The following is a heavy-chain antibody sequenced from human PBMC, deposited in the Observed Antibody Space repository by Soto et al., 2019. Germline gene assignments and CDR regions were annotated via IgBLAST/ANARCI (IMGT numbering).Heavy chain of an antibody. CDR2: VNAGNDNT. D-gene: IGHD5-18*01. CDR3: AREVPYGYSRFDY. J-gene: IGHJ4*02. CDR1: GYTFSNNV. V-gene: IGHV1-3*01. Sequence: VASVKVSCKTSGYTFSNNVIHWVRQAPGQWLEWMGWVNAGNDNTKWSREFQGRLTLTKDTSATTAYMELSSLTSEDTAIYFCAREVPYGYSRFDYWGQGTLVTVSS.